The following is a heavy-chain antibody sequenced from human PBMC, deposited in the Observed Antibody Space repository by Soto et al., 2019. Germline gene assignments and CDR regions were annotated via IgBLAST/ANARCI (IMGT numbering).Heavy chain of an antibody. CDR1: GFTFSSYG. J-gene: IGHJ4*02. Sequence: SLRLSCAASGFTFSSYGMHWVRQAPGKGLEWVAVISYDGSNKYYADSVKGRFTISRDNSKNTLYLQMNSLRAEDTAVYYCAKGKMYYYDSSGLWSLGYFDYWGQGTLVTVSS. CDR3: AKGKMYYYDSSGLWSLGYFDY. D-gene: IGHD3-22*01. CDR2: ISYDGSNK. V-gene: IGHV3-30*18.